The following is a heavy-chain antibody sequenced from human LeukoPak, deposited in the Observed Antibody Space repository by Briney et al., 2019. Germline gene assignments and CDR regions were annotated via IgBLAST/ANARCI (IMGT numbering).Heavy chain of an antibody. J-gene: IGHJ3*02. V-gene: IGHV1-18*01. Sequence: ASVKVSRKASGYTFTTYGISWVRQAPRHGLEWVGWISAYNGNTNYEQKLQDRVTMTTDTSTKTAYLELRSLRSDDTAVYYCARCGTYYYASGSPSGAFDIWGQGTKVTVSS. CDR1: GYTFTTYG. CDR3: ARCGTYYYASGSPSGAFDI. CDR2: ISAYNGNT. D-gene: IGHD3-10*01.